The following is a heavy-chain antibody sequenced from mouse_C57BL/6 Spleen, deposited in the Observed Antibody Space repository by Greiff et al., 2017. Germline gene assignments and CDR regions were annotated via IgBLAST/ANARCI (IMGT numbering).Heavy chain of an antibody. CDR3: ARFLYYGSSFYAMDY. Sequence: EVKLVESGPGLVKPSQSLSLTCSVTGYSITSGYYWNWIRQFPGNKLEWMGYISYDGSNNYNPSLKNRISITRDTSKNQFFLKLNSVTTEDTATYYCARFLYYGSSFYAMDYWGQGTSVTVSS. CDR1: GYSITSGYY. V-gene: IGHV3-6*01. J-gene: IGHJ4*01. D-gene: IGHD1-1*01. CDR2: ISYDGSN.